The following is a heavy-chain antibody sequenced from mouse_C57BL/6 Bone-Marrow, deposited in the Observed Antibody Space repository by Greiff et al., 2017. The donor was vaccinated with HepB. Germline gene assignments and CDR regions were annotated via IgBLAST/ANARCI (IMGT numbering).Heavy chain of an antibody. V-gene: IGHV1-47*01. D-gene: IGHD1-1*01. Sequence: QVQLKESGAELVKPGASVKMSCKASGYTFTTYPIEWMKQNHGKSLEWIGNFHPYNDDTKYNEKFKGKATLTVEKSSSTVYLELSRLTSDDSAVYYCARGYSGSRGNYFDYWGQGTTLTVSS. CDR2: FHPYNDDT. CDR3: ARGYSGSRGNYFDY. J-gene: IGHJ2*01. CDR1: GYTFTTYP.